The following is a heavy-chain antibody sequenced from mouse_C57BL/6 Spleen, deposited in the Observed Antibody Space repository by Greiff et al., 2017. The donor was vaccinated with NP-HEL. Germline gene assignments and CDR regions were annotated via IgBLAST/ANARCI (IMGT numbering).Heavy chain of an antibody. Sequence: EVMLVESGGGLVKPGGSLKLSCAASGFTFSSYAMSWVRQTPEKRLEWVATISDGGSYTYYPDNVKGRFTISRANAKNNLYLQMSHLKSEDTAMYYCARDDDRAWFAYWGQGTLVTVSA. CDR3: ARDDDRAWFAY. CDR1: GFTFSSYA. J-gene: IGHJ3*01. V-gene: IGHV5-4*01. CDR2: ISDGGSYT. D-gene: IGHD2-12*01.